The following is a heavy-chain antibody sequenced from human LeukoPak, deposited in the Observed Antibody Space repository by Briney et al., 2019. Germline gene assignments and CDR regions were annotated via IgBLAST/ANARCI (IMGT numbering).Heavy chain of an antibody. V-gene: IGHV4-30-4*01. Sequence: SETLSLTCTVSGGSISSGDYYWSWIRQPPGKGLEWIGYIYYSGSTYYNPSLKSRVTISVDTSKNQFSLKLSSVTAADTAVYYCARVGLFPLHALDIWGQGTMVTVSS. CDR2: IYYSGST. CDR1: GGSISSGDYY. J-gene: IGHJ3*02. D-gene: IGHD3/OR15-3a*01. CDR3: ARVGLFPLHALDI.